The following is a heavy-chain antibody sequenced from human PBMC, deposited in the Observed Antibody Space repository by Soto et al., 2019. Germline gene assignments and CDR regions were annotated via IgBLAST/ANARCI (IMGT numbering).Heavy chain of an antibody. CDR2: ISYDASTK. J-gene: IGHJ4*02. D-gene: IGHD3-3*01. CDR3: ASGDTISGASFKY. CDR1: GFTISSYA. Sequence: QVQLVESGGGVVQPARSLRLSCAASGFTISSYAMHWERQAPGTGLEWVAVISYDASTKYYADSVKCQFTISRDNSKNTLYLQMNSLRAEDTAVYHSASGDTISGASFKYWCQGTLVTVS. V-gene: IGHV3-30-3*01.